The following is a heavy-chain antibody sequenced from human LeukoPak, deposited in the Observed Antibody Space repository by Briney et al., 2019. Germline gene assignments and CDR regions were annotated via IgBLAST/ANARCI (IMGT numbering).Heavy chain of an antibody. CDR3: ARRGSYGGISAMDY. Sequence: GASVKVSCKASGYTFSSFYIHWVRQAPGQGLEWMGIVNPSDGSTSYTQKFLGRVTMTRDTSTSPVYMELSSLRSEDTAVYYCARRGSYGGISAMDYWGQGAQVTVSS. V-gene: IGHV1-46*01. J-gene: IGHJ4*02. D-gene: IGHD4-23*01. CDR1: GYTFSSFY. CDR2: VNPSDGST.